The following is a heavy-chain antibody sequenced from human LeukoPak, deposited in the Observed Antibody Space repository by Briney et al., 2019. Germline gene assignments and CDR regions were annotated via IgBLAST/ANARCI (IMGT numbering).Heavy chain of an antibody. CDR2: ISWNSGSI. J-gene: IGHJ4*02. V-gene: IGHV3-9*01. Sequence: QTGGSLRLSCAASGFTFDDYAMHWVRQAPGKGLEWVSGISWNSGSIGYADSVKGRFTISRDNAKNSLYLQMNSLRAEDTVVYYCARIIVGASPAFDYWGQGTLVTVSS. CDR3: ARIIVGASPAFDY. CDR1: GFTFDDYA. D-gene: IGHD1-26*01.